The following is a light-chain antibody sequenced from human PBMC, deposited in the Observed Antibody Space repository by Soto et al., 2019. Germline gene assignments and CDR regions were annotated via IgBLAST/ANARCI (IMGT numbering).Light chain of an antibody. CDR2: EVS. J-gene: IGLJ3*02. CDR1: SSDVGGYNY. CDR3: SSFTSSSTQV. Sequence: QSALTQPASVSGSLGQSITISCTGTSSDVGGYNYVSWYQQYPGKVPKLMIYEVSNRPSGVSNRFSGSKSANTASLTISGLQADDEADYYCSSFTSSSTQVFGGGTKLTVL. V-gene: IGLV2-14*01.